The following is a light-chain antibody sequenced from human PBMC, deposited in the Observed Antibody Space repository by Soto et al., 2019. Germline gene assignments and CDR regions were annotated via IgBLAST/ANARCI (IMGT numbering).Light chain of an antibody. J-gene: IGLJ2*01. CDR3: CSYAGTVLLRI. Sequence: QSALTQPASVSGSPGRSITISCFGNASGVGKYNHVSWYQQHPGKVPRLIVYEVTKRPPGVSDRFSGSQSGNTASLTISGLQAEDEANYYCCSYAGTVLLRIFGGGTKVTVL. V-gene: IGLV2-23*02. CDR2: EVT. CDR1: ASGVGKYNH.